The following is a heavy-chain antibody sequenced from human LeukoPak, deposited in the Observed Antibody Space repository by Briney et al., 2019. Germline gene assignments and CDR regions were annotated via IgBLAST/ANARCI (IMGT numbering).Heavy chain of an antibody. D-gene: IGHD5-18*01. J-gene: IGHJ4*02. CDR2: ISSSSSYI. V-gene: IGHV3-21*01. Sequence: GGSLRLSCAASGFTFSSYSMNWVRQAPGKGLEWVSSISSSSSYIYYADSVKGRFTISRDNAKNSLYLQMNSLRAEDTAVYYCARDRGYSYGFDYWGQGTLVTVSS. CDR1: GFTFSSYS. CDR3: ARDRGYSYGFDY.